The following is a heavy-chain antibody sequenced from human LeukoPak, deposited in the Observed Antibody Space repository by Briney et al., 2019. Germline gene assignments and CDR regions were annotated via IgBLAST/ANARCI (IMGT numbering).Heavy chain of an antibody. Sequence: GGSLRLSCTVSGFTITNNWIYWVRQAPGRGLVWVSRIKMDERSAVYADSVKGRFIISRDNAKNTVYLQMNSLRADDTAVYYCATVFKGSSLQDYWGQGTLVTVSS. V-gene: IGHV3-74*03. D-gene: IGHD3-10*01. J-gene: IGHJ4*02. CDR2: IKMDERSA. CDR3: ATVFKGSSLQDY. CDR1: GFTITNNW.